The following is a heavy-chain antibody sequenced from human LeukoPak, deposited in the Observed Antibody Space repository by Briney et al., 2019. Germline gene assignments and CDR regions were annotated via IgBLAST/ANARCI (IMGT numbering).Heavy chain of an antibody. CDR1: GFTVSSNY. CDR3: ARGGGWYDPLFDY. CDR2: IYSGGST. Sequence: GGSLRLSCAASGFTVSSNYMSWVRQAPGKGLEWVSVIYSGGSTYYADSAKGRFTISRDNSKNTLYLQMNSLRAEDTAVYYCARGGGWYDPLFDYWGQGTLVTVSS. D-gene: IGHD6-19*01. V-gene: IGHV3-53*01. J-gene: IGHJ4*02.